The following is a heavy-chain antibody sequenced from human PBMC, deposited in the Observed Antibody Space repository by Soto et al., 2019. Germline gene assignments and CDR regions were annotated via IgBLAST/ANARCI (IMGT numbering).Heavy chain of an antibody. CDR1: GGSISSGGYY. J-gene: IGHJ6*03. D-gene: IGHD5-12*01. Sequence: SETLSLTCTVSGGSISSGGYYWSWIRQHPGKGLEWIGYIYYSGSTYYNPSLKSRVTISVDTSKNQFSLKLSSVTAADTAVYYCAREVGQARIYYMDVWGKGTTVTVSS. V-gene: IGHV4-31*03. CDR3: AREVGQARIYYMDV. CDR2: IYYSGST.